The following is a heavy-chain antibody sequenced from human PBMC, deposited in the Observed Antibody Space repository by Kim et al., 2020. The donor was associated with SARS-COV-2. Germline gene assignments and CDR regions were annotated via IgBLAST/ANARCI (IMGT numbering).Heavy chain of an antibody. CDR1: GFTVSSTY. V-gene: IGHV3-53*01. CDR2: IYSGGST. D-gene: IGHD5-12*01. J-gene: IGHJ3*02. CDR3: ARWGGDDGVPFDI. Sequence: GGSLRLSCAASGFTVSSTYMSWVRLTPGKGLELVSVIYSGGSTYYADSVKGRFTISRDNSKNTLYLQMNSLRAEDTAVYYCARWGGDDGVPFDIWGQGT.